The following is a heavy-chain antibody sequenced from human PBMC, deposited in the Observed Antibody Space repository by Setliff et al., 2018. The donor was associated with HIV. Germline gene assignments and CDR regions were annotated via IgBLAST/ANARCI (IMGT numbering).Heavy chain of an antibody. V-gene: IGHV4-34*01. CDR2: ITHSGST. J-gene: IGHJ4*02. CDR1: GGSFTDFY. Sequence: CAVYGGSFTDFYWTFIRQSPGKGLEWIGEITHSGSTTYDPSLKSRITVSVDTSKNQFSLKLTSVTAADMGVYYCARGRKKTLAVSGTRYFDFWGQETLVT. CDR3: ARGRKKTLAVSGTRYFDF. D-gene: IGHD6-19*01.